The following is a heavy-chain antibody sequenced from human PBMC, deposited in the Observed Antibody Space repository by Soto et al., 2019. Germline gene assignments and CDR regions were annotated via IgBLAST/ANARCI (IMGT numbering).Heavy chain of an antibody. J-gene: IGHJ4*02. V-gene: IGHV1-8*01. CDR3: ARRAETNGWNGFGADKYYFDF. D-gene: IGHD1-1*01. CDR2: MNPNTGNS. Sequence: ASVKVSCKASGYTFTSYDIYWVRQATGQGLEWMGWMNPNTGNSGYAQKFQGRVTMTSDTTITTAHMELSSLRSDDTAVYYCARRAETNGWNGFGADKYYFDFWGQGTLVTVSS. CDR1: GYTFTSYD.